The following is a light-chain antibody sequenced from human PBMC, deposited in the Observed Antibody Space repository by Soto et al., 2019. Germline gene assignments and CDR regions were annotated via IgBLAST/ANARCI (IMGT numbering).Light chain of an antibody. Sequence: QSVLTQPPSASGSHGRSVTISCTGTKNDIGVYDFVSWYQHHPGKAPRLIIYEVVQRPSGVPDRFSGSKSGNTASLTVSGLQAADEADYFCKSYAGSNTYVFGSGTNLTVL. V-gene: IGLV2-8*01. J-gene: IGLJ1*01. CDR3: KSYAGSNTYV. CDR1: KNDIGVYDF. CDR2: EVV.